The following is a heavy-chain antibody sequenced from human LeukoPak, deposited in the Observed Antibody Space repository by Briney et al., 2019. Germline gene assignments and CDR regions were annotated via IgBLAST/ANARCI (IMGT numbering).Heavy chain of an antibody. Sequence: PGGSLRLACAPSGFTFSNYWMYWVRQVPGKGLMWVSRISSEGTSVSYADFVKGRFTIDRDNAENTLDLQMDSLGAEDTAVYYCARAPRRSSSPYYFDSWGQGTLVTVSS. D-gene: IGHD6-13*01. CDR3: ARAPRRSSSPYYFDS. J-gene: IGHJ4*02. CDR1: GFTFSNYW. V-gene: IGHV3-74*01. CDR2: ISSEGTSV.